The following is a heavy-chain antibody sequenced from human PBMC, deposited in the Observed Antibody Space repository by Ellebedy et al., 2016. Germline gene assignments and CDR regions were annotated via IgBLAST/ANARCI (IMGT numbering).Heavy chain of an antibody. J-gene: IGHJ4*02. CDR3: ARGFLGYCSSTSCSVFDY. Sequence: GESLKISCAASGFTFDDYGMSWVRQAPGTGLEWVSGINWNGGSTGYADSVKGRFTISRDNAKNSLYLQMNSLRAEDTALYYCARGFLGYCSSTSCSVFDYWGQGTLVTVSS. CDR1: GFTFDDYG. V-gene: IGHV3-20*04. CDR2: INWNGGST. D-gene: IGHD2-2*01.